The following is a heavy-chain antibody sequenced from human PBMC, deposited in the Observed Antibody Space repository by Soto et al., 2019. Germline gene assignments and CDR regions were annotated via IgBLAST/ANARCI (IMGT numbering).Heavy chain of an antibody. D-gene: IGHD6-13*01. V-gene: IGHV3-13*01. Sequence: EVQLVESGGDLVQPGGSLRLSCAASGFTFSSYDFHWVRQGIGKGLEWGSGIGTAGDTYYTGSVKGRFTIYRENARKSLYLQMNSLRVGDTAVYYCTRGAAGFDYWGQGTLVTVSS. CDR3: TRGAAGFDY. J-gene: IGHJ4*02. CDR1: GFTFSSYD. CDR2: IGTAGDT.